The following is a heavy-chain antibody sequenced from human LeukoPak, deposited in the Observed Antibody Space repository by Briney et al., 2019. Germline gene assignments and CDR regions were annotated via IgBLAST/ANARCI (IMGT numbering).Heavy chain of an antibody. CDR1: GGSISSSSYY. CDR2: IYYSGST. V-gene: IGHV4-39*06. D-gene: IGHD3-3*01. CDR3: ARGLPPVPYYDFWSGYSSPSGFDY. Sequence: PSETLSLTCTVSGGSISSSSYYWGWLRQPPGKGLEWIGSIYYSGSTYYNPSLKSRVTISVNTSKNQFTLKLSSVTAADTAVYYCARGLPPVPYYDFWSGYSSPSGFDYWGQGTLVTVSS. J-gene: IGHJ4*02.